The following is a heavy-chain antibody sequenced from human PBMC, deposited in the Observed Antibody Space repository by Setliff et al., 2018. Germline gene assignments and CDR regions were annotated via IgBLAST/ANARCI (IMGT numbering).Heavy chain of an antibody. CDR1: GGSISSYY. J-gene: IGHJ6*03. Sequence: PSETLSLTCTVSGGSISSYYWSWIRQPPGKGLEWIGCIYYAGSTNYNPSLKSRVTISVDTSKNQFSLKLSSVTAADTAVYYCARADSNTYYYYYYMDVLGKGTTVTVSS. CDR2: IYYAGST. V-gene: IGHV4-59*08. CDR3: ARADSNTYYYYYYMDV. D-gene: IGHD4-4*01.